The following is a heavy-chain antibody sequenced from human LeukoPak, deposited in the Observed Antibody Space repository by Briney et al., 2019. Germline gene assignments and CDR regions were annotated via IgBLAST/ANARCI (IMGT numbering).Heavy chain of an antibody. V-gene: IGHV1-24*01. D-gene: IGHD3-3*01. J-gene: IGHJ4*02. CDR2: FDPEDGET. CDR3: ATVKLRLLEWLFPFDY. CDR1: GYTLTELS. Sequence: ASVKVPCKVSGYTLTELSMHWVRQAPGKGLEWMGGFDPEDGETIYAQKVQGRVTMTEDTSTDTAYMELSSLRSEDTAVYYCATVKLRLLEWLFPFDYWGQGTLVTVSS.